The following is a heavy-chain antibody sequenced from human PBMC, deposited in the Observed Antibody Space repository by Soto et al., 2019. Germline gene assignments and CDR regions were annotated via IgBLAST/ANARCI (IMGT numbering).Heavy chain of an antibody. CDR1: GYTFTSYW. CDR3: ARHYYGSGSPFDY. D-gene: IGHD3-10*01. CDR2: IDLSDSYT. Sequence: PGESLKISCKGSGYTFTSYWISWERQMPGKGLEWMARIDLSDSYTSYSPSFQGHISISTDKSIGTAYLQWSSLKASDTAMYYCARHYYGSGSPFDYWGQGTLVTVSS. V-gene: IGHV5-10-1*01. J-gene: IGHJ4*02.